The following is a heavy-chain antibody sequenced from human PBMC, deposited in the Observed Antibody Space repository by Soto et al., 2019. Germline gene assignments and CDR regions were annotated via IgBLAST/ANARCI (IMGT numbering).Heavy chain of an antibody. CDR1: GFTFSSYW. J-gene: IGHJ4*02. V-gene: IGHV3-74*01. CDR2: INIDGSRI. CDR3: ARVVHYYGSGSYYGPYFDY. D-gene: IGHD3-10*01. Sequence: PGGSLRLSCAASGFTFSSYWMHWVRQAPGKGLVWVSRINIDGSRISYADFVKGRCTISRDNAKNSLYLQMNSLRAEDTAVYYCARVVHYYGSGSYYGPYFDYWGQGTLVTVSS.